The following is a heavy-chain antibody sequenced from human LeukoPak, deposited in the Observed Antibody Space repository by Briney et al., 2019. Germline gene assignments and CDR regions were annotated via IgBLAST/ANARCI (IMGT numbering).Heavy chain of an antibody. V-gene: IGHV4-59*08. CDR2: IYYSGNS. J-gene: IGHJ5*02. Sequence: PSETLSLTCTVSGGSISNFYWSWIRQPPGKGLEWIGYIYYSGNSNYNPSLKSRVTISVDTSKNQFSLKLSSVTAADTAVYYCARHIGFCSSTTRQARFDPWGQGTLVTVSS. CDR3: ARHIGFCSSTTRQARFDP. D-gene: IGHD2-2*01. CDR1: GGSISNFY.